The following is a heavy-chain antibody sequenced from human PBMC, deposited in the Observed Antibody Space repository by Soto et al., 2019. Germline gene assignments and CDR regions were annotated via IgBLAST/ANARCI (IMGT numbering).Heavy chain of an antibody. V-gene: IGHV3-9*01. Sequence: GGSLRLSCAASGFTFDDYAMHWVRQAPGKGLEWVSGISWNSGSIGYADSVKGRFTISRDNAKNSLYLQMNSLRAEDTALYYCAKDITPRGHCISTSCYMGLVYYYYGMDVWGQGTTVTVSS. J-gene: IGHJ6*02. CDR2: ISWNSGSI. CDR3: AKDITPRGHCISTSCYMGLVYYYYGMDV. CDR1: GFTFDDYA. D-gene: IGHD2-2*02.